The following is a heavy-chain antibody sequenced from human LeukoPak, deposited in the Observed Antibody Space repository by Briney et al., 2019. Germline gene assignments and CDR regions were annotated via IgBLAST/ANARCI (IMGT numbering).Heavy chain of an antibody. V-gene: IGHV4-34*01. D-gene: IGHD4-17*01. Sequence: SETLSLTCTVSGGSISSYYWSWIRQPPGKGLEWIGEINHSGSTNYNPSLKSRVTISVDTSKNQFSLKLSSVTAADTAVYYCARGLTTVPYYYYYYMDVWGKGTTVTVSS. CDR3: ARGLTTVPYYYYYYMDV. CDR2: INHSGST. J-gene: IGHJ6*03. CDR1: GGSISSYY.